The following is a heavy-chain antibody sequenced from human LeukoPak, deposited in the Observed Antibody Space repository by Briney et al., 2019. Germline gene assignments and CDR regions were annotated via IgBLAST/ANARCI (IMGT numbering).Heavy chain of an antibody. D-gene: IGHD6-19*01. Sequence: SETLSLTCAVYGGSFSGYYWSWIRQPPGKGLEWIGEINHSGSTNYNPSLKSRVTISVDTSKNQFSLKLSSVTAADTAVYYCARAPVVAGTGFDYWGQGTLVTVSS. CDR2: INHSGST. CDR1: GGSFSGYY. V-gene: IGHV4-34*01. CDR3: ARAPVVAGTGFDY. J-gene: IGHJ4*02.